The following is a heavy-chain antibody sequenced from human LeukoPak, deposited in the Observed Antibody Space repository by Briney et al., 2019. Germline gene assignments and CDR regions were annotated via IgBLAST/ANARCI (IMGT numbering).Heavy chain of an antibody. V-gene: IGHV4-4*07. CDR1: GGSINSYY. CDR3: ARGGKATVVTM. Sequence: SETLSLTCTVSGGSINSYYWSWIRQPAGKGLEWIGRIYSSGSTNYNPSLKSRVSMSVDTSKNQFSLKLTSLTAGDTAVYYCARGGKATVVTMWGQGILVTVSS. D-gene: IGHD4-23*01. CDR2: IYSSGST. J-gene: IGHJ4*02.